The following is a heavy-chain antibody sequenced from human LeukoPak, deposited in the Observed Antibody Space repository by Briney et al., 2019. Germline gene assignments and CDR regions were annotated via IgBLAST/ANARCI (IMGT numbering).Heavy chain of an antibody. CDR1: GGSTSSYY. CDR2: IYYSGST. D-gene: IGHD4-17*01. Sequence: SETLSLTCTVSGGSTSSYYWSWIRQPPGKGLEWIGYIYYSGSTNYNPSLKSGVTISVDTSKNQFSLKLSSVTAADTAVYYCARGAVYGDFPFDYWGQGTLVTVSS. J-gene: IGHJ4*02. V-gene: IGHV4-59*01. CDR3: ARGAVYGDFPFDY.